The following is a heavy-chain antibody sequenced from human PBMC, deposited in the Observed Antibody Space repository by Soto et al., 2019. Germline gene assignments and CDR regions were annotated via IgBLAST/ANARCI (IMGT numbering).Heavy chain of an antibody. V-gene: IGHV4-61*01. J-gene: IGHJ4*02. CDR1: GGSVSIGTYY. CDR2: IHYSGST. Sequence: QVQLQESGPGLVKPSETLSLTCTVPGGSVSIGTYYWSWIRQPPGKGLEWIGFIHYSGSTNYNPSLKSRVTMSVDTSRNQFSLKLTSVNAADTAVYYCTRGGDAYKNCHWGQGTLVTVSS. D-gene: IGHD2-21*01. CDR3: TRGGDAYKNCH.